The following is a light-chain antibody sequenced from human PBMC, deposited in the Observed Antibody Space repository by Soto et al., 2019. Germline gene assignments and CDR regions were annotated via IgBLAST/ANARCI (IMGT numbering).Light chain of an antibody. CDR2: GAS. CDR1: QGISSY. CDR3: QQLNSYPRT. V-gene: IGKV1-9*01. J-gene: IGKJ2*01. Sequence: DIQLTQSPSFLSASVGDRVTITCRASQGISSYLAWYHQRPGKAPKLLIYGASTLQSGVPSRFSGSGSGTEFTLTISSLQPEDFATFYCQQLNSYPRTFGQGTKVDI.